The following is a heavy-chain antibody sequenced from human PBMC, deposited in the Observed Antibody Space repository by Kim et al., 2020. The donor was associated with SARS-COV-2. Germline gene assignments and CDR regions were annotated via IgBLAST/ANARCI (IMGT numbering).Heavy chain of an antibody. CDR3: ARDSSSGRYTYFDY. CDR2: IYYSGST. D-gene: IGHD6-19*01. CDR1: GGSISSYY. Sequence: SETLSLTCTVSGGSISSYYWSWIRQPPGKGLEWIGYIYYSGSTNYNPSLKSRVTISVDTSKNQFSLKLSSVTAADTAVYYCARDSSSGRYTYFDYWGQGTLVTVSS. J-gene: IGHJ4*02. V-gene: IGHV4-59*13.